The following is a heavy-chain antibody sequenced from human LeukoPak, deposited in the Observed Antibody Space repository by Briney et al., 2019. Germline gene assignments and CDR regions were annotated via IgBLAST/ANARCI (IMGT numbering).Heavy chain of an antibody. CDR3: AREEGPIKAFDI. CDR1: GGSISSSSYY. V-gene: IGHV4-39*07. CDR2: IYYSGGT. J-gene: IGHJ3*02. Sequence: SETLSLTCTVSGGSISSSSYYWGWIRQPPGKGLEWIGSIYYSGGTYYNPSLKSRVTISVDTSKNQFSLKLSSVTAADTAVYYCAREEGPIKAFDIWGQGTMVTVSS.